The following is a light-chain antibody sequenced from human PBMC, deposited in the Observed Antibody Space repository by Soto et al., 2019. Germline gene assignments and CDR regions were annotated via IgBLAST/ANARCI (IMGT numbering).Light chain of an antibody. J-gene: IGKJ1*01. Sequence: EIVLTQSPGPLSLSPGESVTLSCRASQSVSSNLAWYQQKPGQAPRLLIYGASTRATGIPARFSGSGSGTDFTLTISRLEPEDFAVYYCQQYGSSPWTFGQGTKVEIK. CDR1: QSVSSN. CDR3: QQYGSSPWT. CDR2: GAS. V-gene: IGKV3-20*01.